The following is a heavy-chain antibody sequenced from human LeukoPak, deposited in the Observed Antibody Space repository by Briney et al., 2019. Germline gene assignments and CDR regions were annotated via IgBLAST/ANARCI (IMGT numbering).Heavy chain of an antibody. CDR2: ISWNSGSI. J-gene: IGHJ3*02. D-gene: IGHD6-19*01. Sequence: SGGSLRLSCAASGFPFSSYGMHWVRQAPGKGLEWVSGISWNSGSIGYADSVKGRFTISRDNAKNSLYLQMNSLRAEDTALYYCAKDRGVAVAGTGAFDIWGQGTMVTVSS. CDR1: GFPFSSYG. V-gene: IGHV3-9*01. CDR3: AKDRGVAVAGTGAFDI.